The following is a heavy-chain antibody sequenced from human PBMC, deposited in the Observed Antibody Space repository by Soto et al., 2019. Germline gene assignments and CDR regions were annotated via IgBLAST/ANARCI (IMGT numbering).Heavy chain of an antibody. V-gene: IGHV1-18*01. CDR3: ARGRYGDY. Sequence: QVHLVQSGAEVKKPGASVKVSCKGSGYAFTTYGITWVRQSPGQGLEWMGWISAHNGNTNYAQKLQGRVTVTRDTSTSTAYMELRSLRSDDTAVYYCARGRYGDYWGQGALVTVSS. CDR2: ISAHNGNT. CDR1: GYAFTTYG. D-gene: IGHD1-1*01. J-gene: IGHJ4*02.